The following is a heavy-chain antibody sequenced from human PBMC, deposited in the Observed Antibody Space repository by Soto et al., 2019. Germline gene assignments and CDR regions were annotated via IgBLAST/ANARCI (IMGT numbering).Heavy chain of an antibody. CDR1: GGTFSSYT. Sequence: SVKVSCKASGGTFSSYTISWVRQAPGQGLEWMGRIIPILGIANYAQKLQGRVTITADKSTSTAYMELSSLRSEDTAVYYCASQATQYYYGSGSYYFLPDYWGQGTLVTVS. CDR2: IIPILGIA. J-gene: IGHJ4*02. V-gene: IGHV1-69*02. CDR3: ASQATQYYYGSGSYYFLPDY. D-gene: IGHD3-10*01.